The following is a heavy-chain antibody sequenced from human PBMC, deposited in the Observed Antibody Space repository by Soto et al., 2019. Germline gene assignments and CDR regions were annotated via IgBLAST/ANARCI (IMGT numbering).Heavy chain of an antibody. CDR1: GFTFSSYS. CDR2: ISSSSTI. J-gene: IGHJ5*02. D-gene: IGHD1-20*01. CDR3: ARGYNWNHGDWFDP. Sequence: GGSLRLSCAASGFTFSSYSMNWVRQAPGKGLEWVSYISSSSTIYYADSVKGRFTISRDNAKNSLYLQMNSLRAEDTAVYYCARGYNWNHGDWFDPWGQGTLVTVSS. V-gene: IGHV3-48*01.